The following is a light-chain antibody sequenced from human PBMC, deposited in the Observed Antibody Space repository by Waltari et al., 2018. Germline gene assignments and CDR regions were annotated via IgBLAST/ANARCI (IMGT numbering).Light chain of an antibody. CDR1: SSDVGGYNY. CDR3: SSYASTNSHV. V-gene: IGLV2-14*01. CDR2: EVY. J-gene: IGLJ1*01. Sequence: QSALTQPASVSGSPGQSISISCTGTSSDVGGYNYVSWSQQHPGKAPQLVFFEVYNRPSGVSDRVSGSKSGNTASLTISGLQADDESDYYCSSYASTNSHVFGTGTRVTVL.